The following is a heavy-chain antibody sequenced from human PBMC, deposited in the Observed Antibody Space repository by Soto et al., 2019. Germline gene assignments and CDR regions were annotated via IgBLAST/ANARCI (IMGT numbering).Heavy chain of an antibody. CDR3: ESSRDGMDV. J-gene: IGHJ6*02. CDR1: GFTFSYYN. V-gene: IGHV3-48*02. CDR2: ISSSSSTI. Sequence: EVQLVESGGGLVQPGGSLRLSCAASGFTFSYYNMNWVRQAPGKGLEWVSYISSSSSTIYYADSVKGRFTISRDNAKNSLYLQMNSLRDEDTAVYYCESSRDGMDVWGQGTTVTVSS.